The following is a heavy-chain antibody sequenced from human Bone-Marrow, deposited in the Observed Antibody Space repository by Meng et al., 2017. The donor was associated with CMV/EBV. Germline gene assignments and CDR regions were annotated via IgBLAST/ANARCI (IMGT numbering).Heavy chain of an antibody. J-gene: IGHJ4*02. CDR3: ARTPNTVYSFEGY. CDR1: GFTLSDYY. V-gene: IGHV3-72*01. CDR2: TRNKAYSYTT. Sequence: SGFTLSDYYMDWVRQAPGKGLEWVGRTRNKAYSYTTEYAASVKGRFTISRDESKNSLYLQMNSLKTEDTAVYYCARTPNTVYSFEGYWGQGTLVTVSS. D-gene: IGHD5-18*01.